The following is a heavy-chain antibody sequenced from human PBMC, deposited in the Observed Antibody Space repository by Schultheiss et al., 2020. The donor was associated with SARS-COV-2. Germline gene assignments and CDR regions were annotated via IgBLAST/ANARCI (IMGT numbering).Heavy chain of an antibody. V-gene: IGHV4-34*01. D-gene: IGHD3-3*01. CDR2: INHSGST. CDR1: GGSFSGYY. CDR3: ARELEWLAN. Sequence: SETLSLTCAVYGGSFSGYYWSWIRQPPGKGLEWIGEINHSGSTNYNPSLKSRVTISIDTSKNHFSLKLTSVTAADTAMYYCARELEWLANWGQGTLVTVSS. J-gene: IGHJ4*02.